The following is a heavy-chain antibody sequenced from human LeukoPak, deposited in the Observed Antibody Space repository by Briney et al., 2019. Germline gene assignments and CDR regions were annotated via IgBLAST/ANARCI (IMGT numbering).Heavy chain of an antibody. V-gene: IGHV3-21*01. Sequence: GGSLRLSCAASGFTFGAYTMNWVRQAPGKGLEWVSCIFSRSESIFYADSVKGRFTISRDNAKNSLYLQMDSLRAEDTAVYYCARDFLHSSTSRPFDYWGQGTLVTVSS. CDR3: ARDFLHSSTSRPFDY. D-gene: IGHD2-2*01. CDR2: IFSRSESI. CDR1: GFTFGAYT. J-gene: IGHJ4*02.